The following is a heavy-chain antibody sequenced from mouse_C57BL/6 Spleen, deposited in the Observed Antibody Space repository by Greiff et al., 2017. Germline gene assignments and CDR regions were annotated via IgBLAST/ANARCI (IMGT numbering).Heavy chain of an antibody. Sequence: EVHLVESGGGLVQPGGSLKLSCAASGFTFSDYGMAWVRQAPRKGPEWVAFISNLAYSIYYADTVTGRFTISRENAKNTLYLDMSSLRSEDTAMYYCARHVGGNYFDYWGQGTTLTVSS. D-gene: IGHD3-3*01. CDR1: GFTFSDYG. V-gene: IGHV5-15*01. J-gene: IGHJ2*01. CDR2: ISNLAYSI. CDR3: ARHVGGNYFDY.